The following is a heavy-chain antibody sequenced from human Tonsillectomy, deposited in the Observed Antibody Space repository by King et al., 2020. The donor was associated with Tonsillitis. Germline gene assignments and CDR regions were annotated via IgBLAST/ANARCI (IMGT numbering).Heavy chain of an antibody. CDR3: AHTSSSGWEPFDY. D-gene: IGHD6-19*01. CDR2: IFCNDCK. V-gene: IGHV2-5*01. Sequence: TLKESGPTLLKPTQTLTLTCTFSGFSLSTSGVGVVWIRQPPGKALEWLAVIFCNDCKCYSPFLKIRLSITKDNSKNQGVLTMTNMDPVDTATYYCAHTSSSGWEPFDYWGQGTLVTVSS. CDR1: GFSLSTSGVG. J-gene: IGHJ4*02.